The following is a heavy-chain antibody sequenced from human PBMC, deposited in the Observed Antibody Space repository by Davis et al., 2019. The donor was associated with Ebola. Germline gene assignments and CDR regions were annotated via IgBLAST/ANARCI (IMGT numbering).Heavy chain of an antibody. D-gene: IGHD3-10*01. Sequence: MPSETLSLTCAVYGGSFSGYYWSWIRQPPGKGLEWIGEINHSGSTNYNPSLKSRVTISVDTSKNQFSLKLSSVTAADTAVYYCAREEGLWFGESYYYYYGMDVWGQGTTVTVS. V-gene: IGHV4-34*01. CDR1: GGSFSGYY. CDR2: INHSGST. J-gene: IGHJ6*02. CDR3: AREEGLWFGESYYYYYGMDV.